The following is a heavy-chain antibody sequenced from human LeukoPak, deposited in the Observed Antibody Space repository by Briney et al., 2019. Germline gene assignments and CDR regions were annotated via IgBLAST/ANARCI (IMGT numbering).Heavy chain of an antibody. J-gene: IGHJ5*02. V-gene: IGHV3-30-3*01. CDR3: ARVTPGGAMLRGLIGNWIDP. D-gene: IGHD3-10*01. Sequence: PGGSLRLSCAASGFTFSNFAMHWVRQGPGKGLEWVAVISYDGSNKYYADSVKGRFTISRDNSEHTLYLQMNSLRAEDTAIYYCARVTPGGAMLRGLIGNWIDPWGQGTLVTISS. CDR1: GFTFSNFA. CDR2: ISYDGSNK.